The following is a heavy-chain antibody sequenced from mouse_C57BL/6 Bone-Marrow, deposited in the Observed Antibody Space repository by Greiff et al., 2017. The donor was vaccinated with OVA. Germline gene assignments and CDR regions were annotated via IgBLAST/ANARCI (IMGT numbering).Heavy chain of an antibody. Sequence: EVKVVESGGDLVKPGGSLKLSCAASGFTFSSYGMSWVRQTPDKRLEWVATISSGGSYTYYPDSVKGRFTISRDNAKNTLYLQMSSLKSEDTAMYYCARPSGSRYFDYWGQGTTLTVSS. J-gene: IGHJ2*01. CDR2: ISSGGSYT. CDR1: GFTFSSYG. V-gene: IGHV5-6*01. D-gene: IGHD1-1*01. CDR3: ARPSGSRYFDY.